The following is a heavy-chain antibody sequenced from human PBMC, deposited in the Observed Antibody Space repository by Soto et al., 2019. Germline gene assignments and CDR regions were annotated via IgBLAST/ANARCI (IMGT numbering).Heavy chain of an antibody. D-gene: IGHD2-15*01. CDR1: GGTFSSYA. Sequence: QVQLVQSGAEVKKPGSSVKISSKASGGTFSSYAISWVRQAPGQGLEWMGGIIPIFGTANYAQKFQGRVTITADESTSTAYMELSSLRSEDTAVYYCARDRPALLLTYYGMDVWGQGTTVTVSS. J-gene: IGHJ6*02. CDR2: IIPIFGTA. CDR3: ARDRPALLLTYYGMDV. V-gene: IGHV1-69*01.